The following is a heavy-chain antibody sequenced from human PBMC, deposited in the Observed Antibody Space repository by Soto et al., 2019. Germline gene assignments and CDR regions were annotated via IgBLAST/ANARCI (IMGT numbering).Heavy chain of an antibody. J-gene: IGHJ6*02. V-gene: IGHV1-18*01. D-gene: IGHD3-3*01. CDR1: GYTFTSYC. Sequence: ASVNVSCKSSGYTFTSYCISWVRQAPGQGLEWMGWISAYNGNTNYAQKLQGRVTMTTDTSTSTAYMELRSLRSDDTAVYYCARDLYDFWSGYSYYYYYGMDVWGQGTTVTVSS. CDR3: ARDLYDFWSGYSYYYYYGMDV. CDR2: ISAYNGNT.